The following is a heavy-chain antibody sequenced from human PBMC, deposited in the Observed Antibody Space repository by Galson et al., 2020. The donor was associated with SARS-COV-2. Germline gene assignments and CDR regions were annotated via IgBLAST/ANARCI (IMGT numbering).Heavy chain of an antibody. J-gene: IGHJ4*02. CDR1: GFTISSYD. V-gene: IGHV3-30*18. CDR3: AKSGGNENDY. CDR2: ISYDGSNN. Sequence: ETAGSLTLSCAASGFTISSYDLHWVRQAPGTGLEWVGVISYDGSNNYYADSVKSRFTISRDNSTNTLYLQMNSLRAEDTAVYYCAKSGGNENDYWGQGTLVIVSS. D-gene: IGHD5-12*01.